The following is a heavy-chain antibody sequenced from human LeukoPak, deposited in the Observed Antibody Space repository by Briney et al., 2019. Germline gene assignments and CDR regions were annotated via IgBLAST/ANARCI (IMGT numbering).Heavy chain of an antibody. V-gene: IGHV4-59*01. Sequence: SETLSLTCTVSGGSISSYYWSWIRQPPGKGLEWIGYIYYSGSTNYNPSLKSRVTISVDTSKNQFSLKLSSVTAADTAVYYCARNFARGNWFDPWGQGTLVTVSS. J-gene: IGHJ5*02. CDR2: IYYSGST. CDR3: ARNFARGNWFDP. CDR1: GGSISSYY.